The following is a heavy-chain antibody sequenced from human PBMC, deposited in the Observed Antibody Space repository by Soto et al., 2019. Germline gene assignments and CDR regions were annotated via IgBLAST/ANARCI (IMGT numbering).Heavy chain of an antibody. Sequence: PWGSLRLSCAASGFTFSSYAMHWVRQAPGKGLEYVSTISSNGGSTYYANSVKGRFTISRDSSKNTVYLQMGSLRAEDMAVYYCARGGGEFDLWGRGTLVTSPQ. CDR1: GFTFSSYA. V-gene: IGHV3-64*01. CDR3: ARGGGEFDL. D-gene: IGHD3-16*01. CDR2: ISSNGGST. J-gene: IGHJ2*01.